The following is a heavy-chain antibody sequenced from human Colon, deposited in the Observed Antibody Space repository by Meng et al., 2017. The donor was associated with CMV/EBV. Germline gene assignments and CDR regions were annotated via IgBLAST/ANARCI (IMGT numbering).Heavy chain of an antibody. CDR3: VRDYNDGRGRLDY. CDR1: GLTCSAYA. J-gene: IGHJ4*02. V-gene: IGHV3-30*04. D-gene: IGHD3-22*01. CDR2: ITYDVRNT. Sequence: SGLTCSAYADTWIRQAPGKGLEWVARITYDVRNTHYADSVKGRFTISQDNSRNTLSLQMNSLRAEDTAVYYCVRDYNDGRGRLDYWGQGTLVTVSS.